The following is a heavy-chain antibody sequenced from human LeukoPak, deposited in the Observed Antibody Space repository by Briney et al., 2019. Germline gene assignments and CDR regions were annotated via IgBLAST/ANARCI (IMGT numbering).Heavy chain of an antibody. D-gene: IGHD3-22*01. V-gene: IGHV4-30-4*01. CDR2: IYYSGST. CDR3: ARGVDSSLAAVPIRRLNRIPLFDY. J-gene: IGHJ4*02. Sequence: PSQTPSLTCTVSGGSISSGDYYWSWIRQPPGKGLEWIGYIYYSGSTYYNPSLKSRVTISVDTSKNQFSLELSSVTAADTAVYFCARGVDSSLAAVPIRRLNRIPLFDYWGQGTLVTVSS. CDR1: GGSISSGDYY.